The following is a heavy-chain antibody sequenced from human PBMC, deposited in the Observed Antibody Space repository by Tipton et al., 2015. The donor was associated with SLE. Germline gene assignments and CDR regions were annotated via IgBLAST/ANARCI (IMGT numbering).Heavy chain of an antibody. CDR1: GDSISRHY. Sequence: TLSLTCTVSGDSISRHYWTWIRQPPGRGLEWIGCVYDSGRTNYNPSLKSRVTISLDTSKNQFSLKVRSLTAADTAVYYCARAPEGDLLGGMDVWGQGTTVTVSS. CDR2: VYDSGRT. D-gene: IGHD3-16*01. J-gene: IGHJ6*02. V-gene: IGHV4-59*11. CDR3: ARAPEGDLLGGMDV.